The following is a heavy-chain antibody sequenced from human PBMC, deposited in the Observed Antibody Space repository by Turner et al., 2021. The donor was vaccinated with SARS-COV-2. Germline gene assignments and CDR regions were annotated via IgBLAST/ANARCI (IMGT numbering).Heavy chain of an antibody. CDR3: ARALINYCTNGVCFPFDP. D-gene: IGHD2-8*01. CDR1: GFTFSSYG. CDR2: IWYDGSNK. V-gene: IGHV3-33*08. Sequence: VQPVESGGGLVKPGGSLRLSCAASGFTFSSYGMHWVRQAPGKGLEWVAVIWYDGSNKYYADSVKGRFTISSDNSKNTLYLQMNSLRAEDTAVYYCARALINYCTNGVCFPFDPWGQGTLVTVSS. J-gene: IGHJ5*02.